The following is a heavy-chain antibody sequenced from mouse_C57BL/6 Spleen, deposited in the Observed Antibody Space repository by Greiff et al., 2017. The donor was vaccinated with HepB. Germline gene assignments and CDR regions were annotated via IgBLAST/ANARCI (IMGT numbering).Heavy chain of an antibody. D-gene: IGHD2-1*01. CDR2: IWSGGST. CDR1: GFSLTSYG. V-gene: IGHV2-2*01. CDR3: ARWGNYWYFDV. Sequence: VQRVESGPGLVQPSQSLSITCTVSGFSLTSYGVHWVRQSPGKGLEWLGVIWSGGSTDYNAAFISRLSISKDNSKSQVFFKMNSLQADDTAIYYCARWGNYWYFDVWGTGTTVTVSS. J-gene: IGHJ1*03.